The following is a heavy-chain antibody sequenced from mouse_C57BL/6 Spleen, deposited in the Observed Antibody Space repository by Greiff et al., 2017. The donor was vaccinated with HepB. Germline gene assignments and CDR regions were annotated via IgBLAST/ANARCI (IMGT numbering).Heavy chain of an antibody. Sequence: DVKLVESGGGLVKPGGSLKLSCAASGFTFSDYGMHWVRQAPEKGLEWVAYISSGSSTIYYADTVKGRFTISRDNAKNTLFLQMTRLRSEDTAMYYGARPGEIRLRGGMDYWGQGTSVTVSS. CDR2: ISSGSSTI. CDR3: ARPGEIRLRGGMDY. V-gene: IGHV5-17*01. D-gene: IGHD3-2*02. J-gene: IGHJ4*01. CDR1: GFTFSDYG.